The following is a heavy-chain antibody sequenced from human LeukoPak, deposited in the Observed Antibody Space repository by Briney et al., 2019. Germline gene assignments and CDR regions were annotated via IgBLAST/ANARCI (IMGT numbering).Heavy chain of an antibody. Sequence: GGSLRLSCAASGFTFNNYAMNWVRQAPGKGLEWVSGISGSGGSTYYADSVKGRFTISRDNSKNTLYLQMNRLRAEDTAVYSCAKDPLSYYDSSGYRYFDYWGQGTLVTVS. J-gene: IGHJ4*02. CDR2: ISGSGGST. D-gene: IGHD3-22*01. CDR1: GFTFNNYA. V-gene: IGHV3-23*01. CDR3: AKDPLSYYDSSGYRYFDY.